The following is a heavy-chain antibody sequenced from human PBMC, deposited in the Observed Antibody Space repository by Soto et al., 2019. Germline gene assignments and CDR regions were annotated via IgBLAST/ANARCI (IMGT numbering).Heavy chain of an antibody. CDR2: ISYDGSNK. Sequence: ESGGGVVQPGRSLRLSCAASGFTFSSYAMHWVRQAPGKGLEWVAVISYDGSNKYYADSVKGRFTISRDNSKNTLYLQMNSLRAEDTAVYYCARRLRFLASYGMDVWGQGTTVTVSS. J-gene: IGHJ6*02. CDR3: ARRLRFLASYGMDV. CDR1: GFTFSSYA. V-gene: IGHV3-30-3*01. D-gene: IGHD3-3*01.